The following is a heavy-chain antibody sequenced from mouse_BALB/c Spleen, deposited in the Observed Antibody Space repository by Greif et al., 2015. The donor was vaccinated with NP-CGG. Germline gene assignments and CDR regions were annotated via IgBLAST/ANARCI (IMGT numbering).Heavy chain of an antibody. CDR2: IYPGDGDT. Sequence: VKVVESGAELVRPGSSVKISCKASGYAFSSYWMNWVKQRPGQGLEWIGQIYPGDGDTNYNGKFKGKATLTADKSPSTAYMQLSSLTSEDSAVYFCARSGLGFAYWGQGTLVTVSA. CDR3: ARSGLGFAY. D-gene: IGHD3-1*01. J-gene: IGHJ3*01. CDR1: GYAFSSYW. V-gene: IGHV1-80*01.